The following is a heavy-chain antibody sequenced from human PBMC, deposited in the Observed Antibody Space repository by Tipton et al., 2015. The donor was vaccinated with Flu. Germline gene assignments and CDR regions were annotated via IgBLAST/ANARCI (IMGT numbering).Heavy chain of an antibody. D-gene: IGHD3-3*01. Sequence: LRLSCTVSGDSISSSNYYWTWIRQPAGKRLEWIGRIYTSGNTKYNPSLQSRVTISVDTSKNQFSLKLTSVTAADTAVYYCARDHEWRNWYFDLWGRGTLVTVSS. CDR2: IYTSGNT. J-gene: IGHJ2*01. CDR3: ARDHEWRNWYFDL. CDR1: GDSISSSNYY. V-gene: IGHV4-61*02.